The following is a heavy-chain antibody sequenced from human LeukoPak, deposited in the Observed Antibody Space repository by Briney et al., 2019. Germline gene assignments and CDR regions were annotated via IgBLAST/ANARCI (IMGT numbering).Heavy chain of an antibody. D-gene: IGHD5-12*01. J-gene: IGHJ4*02. CDR2: TNPNSGNT. CDR3: ARVLVGATFLFDY. CDR1: GYTFTSYD. V-gene: IGHV1-8*03. Sequence: ASVKVSCKASGYTFTSYDINWVRQATGQGLEWMGWTNPNSGNTGYAQKFQGRVTITRNTSISTAYMELSSLRSEDTAVYYCARVLVGATFLFDYWGQGTLVTVSS.